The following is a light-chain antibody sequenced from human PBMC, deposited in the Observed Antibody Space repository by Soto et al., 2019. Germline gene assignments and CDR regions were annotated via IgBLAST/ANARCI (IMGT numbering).Light chain of an antibody. CDR3: QQYGSSPIT. Sequence: EIVLTQSPGTLSLSPGERAALSCRASQSVRSTSLAWYQQKPGRALRLLIYGASSRAVGIPDRFSGSGSGTDFTLTITRLEPEDFAVYYCQQYGSSPITFVQGTRLEIK. V-gene: IGKV3-20*01. J-gene: IGKJ5*01. CDR1: QSVRSTS. CDR2: GAS.